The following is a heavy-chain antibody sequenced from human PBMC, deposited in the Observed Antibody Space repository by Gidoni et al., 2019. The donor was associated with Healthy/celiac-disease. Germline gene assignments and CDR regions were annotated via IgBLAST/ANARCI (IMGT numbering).Heavy chain of an antibody. CDR2: IYHSGST. CDR3: ARGQGYCSSTSCYTPYYFDY. V-gene: IGHV4-30-2*01. J-gene: IGHJ4*02. D-gene: IGHD2-2*02. CDR1: GGSISSGGYS. Sequence: QLQLQESGSGLVKPSQTLSLTCAASGGSISSGGYSWRWIRQPPGKGLEWIGYIYHSGSTYYNPSLKSRVTISVDRSKNQFSLKLSSVTAADTAVYYCARGQGYCSSTSCYTPYYFDYWGQGTLVTVSS.